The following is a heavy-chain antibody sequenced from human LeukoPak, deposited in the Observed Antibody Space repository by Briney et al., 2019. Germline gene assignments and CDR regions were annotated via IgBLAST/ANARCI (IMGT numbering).Heavy chain of an antibody. V-gene: IGHV3-13*01. Sequence: PGGSLRLSCAASGFTFSDYDIHWVRQTTRKGLEWVSAIATAGDTYYSGSVKGRFTISREDAKNSVYLQMNSLRAGDTAIYYCARADSGYDWDYLDNWGQGTQVTVSS. CDR1: GFTFSDYD. CDR3: ARADSGYDWDYLDN. J-gene: IGHJ4*02. CDR2: IATAGDT. D-gene: IGHD5-12*01.